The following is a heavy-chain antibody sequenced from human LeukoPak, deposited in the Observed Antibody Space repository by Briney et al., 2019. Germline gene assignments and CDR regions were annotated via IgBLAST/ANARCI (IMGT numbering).Heavy chain of an antibody. V-gene: IGHV3-23*01. CDR2: ISGSGGST. Sequence: GGSLRLSCAASGFTFSSYAMSWVRQAPGKGLEWASAISGSGGSTYYADSVKGRFTISRDNSKNTLYLQMNSLRAEDTAVYYCAKAETNPSCSENWGQGTLVTVSS. J-gene: IGHJ4*02. CDR1: GFTFSSYA. D-gene: IGHD2-2*01. CDR3: AKAETNPSCSEN.